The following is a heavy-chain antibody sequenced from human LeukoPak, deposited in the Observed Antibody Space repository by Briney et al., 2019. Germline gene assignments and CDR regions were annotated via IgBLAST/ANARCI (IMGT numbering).Heavy chain of an antibody. CDR1: GYTFTSYD. V-gene: IGHV1-8*01. J-gene: IGHJ3*02. CDR2: MNPNSGNT. D-gene: IGHD6-13*01. CDR3: ATKPGSSWHDAFDI. Sequence: ASVKVSCKASGYTFTSYDINWVRQATGQGLEWMGRMNPNSGNTGYAQKFQGRVTMTRNTSISTAYMELSSLRSEDTAVYYCATKPGSSWHDAFDIWGQGTMVTVSS.